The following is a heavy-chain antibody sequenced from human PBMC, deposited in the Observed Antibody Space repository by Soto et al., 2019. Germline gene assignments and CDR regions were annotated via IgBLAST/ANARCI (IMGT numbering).Heavy chain of an antibody. V-gene: IGHV3-48*03. CDR1: GFTFSSYE. CDR3: ARDESGSYLTSNY. D-gene: IGHD1-26*01. Sequence: GGSLRLSCAASGFTFSSYEMNWVRQAPGKGLEWVSYISSSGSTIYYADSVKGRSTIARDNAKNSLYLQMNSLRAEDTAVYYCARDESGSYLTSNYWGQGTPVTVSS. CDR2: ISSSGSTI. J-gene: IGHJ4*02.